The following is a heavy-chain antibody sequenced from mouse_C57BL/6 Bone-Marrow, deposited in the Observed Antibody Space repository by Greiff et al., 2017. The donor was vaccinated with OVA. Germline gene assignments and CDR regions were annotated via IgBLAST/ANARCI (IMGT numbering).Heavy chain of an antibody. CDR1: GYTFTSYW. V-gene: IGHV1-50*01. CDR2: IDPSDSYT. J-gene: IGHJ2*01. Sequence: VQLQQSGAELVKPGASVKLSCKASGYTFTSYWMQWVKQRPGQGLEWIGEIDPSDSYTNYNQKFKGKATLTVDTSSSTAYMQLSSLTSEDSAVYYCARGGLDYGNWGQGTTRTVSS. D-gene: IGHD1-1*01. CDR3: ARGGLDYGN.